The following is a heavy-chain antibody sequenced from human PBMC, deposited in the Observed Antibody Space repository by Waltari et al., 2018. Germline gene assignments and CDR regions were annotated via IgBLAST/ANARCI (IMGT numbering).Heavy chain of an antibody. CDR2: ISWNSGSI. V-gene: IGHV3-9*01. J-gene: IGHJ2*01. CDR3: AKDRALSDWYFDL. CDR1: GFTFDDSA. Sequence: EVQLVESGGGLVQPGRSLRLSCAASGFTFDDSAMHWVRQAPGKGLGWVSGISWNSGSIGYADSVKVRFTISRDNAKNSLYLQMNSLRAEDTALYYCAKDRALSDWYFDLWGRGTLVTVSS.